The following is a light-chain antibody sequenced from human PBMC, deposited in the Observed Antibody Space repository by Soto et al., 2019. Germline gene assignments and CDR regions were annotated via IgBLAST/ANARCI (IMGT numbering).Light chain of an antibody. V-gene: IGKV1-33*01. Sequence: DIQMTQSPSPLSASVGDRVTITCQASQDIRNYLNWYQKKPGKAPKLLIYDASSLETGAPSRFSGSGSGTDFTLTISCLQSEDFATYYCQQYYSFPPTFGQGTKVEIK. CDR1: QDIRNY. CDR3: QQYYSFPPT. CDR2: DAS. J-gene: IGKJ1*01.